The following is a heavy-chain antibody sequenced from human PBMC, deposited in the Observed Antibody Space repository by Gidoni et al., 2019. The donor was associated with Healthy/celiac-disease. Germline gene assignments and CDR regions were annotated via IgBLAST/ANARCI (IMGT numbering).Heavy chain of an antibody. J-gene: IGHJ4*02. CDR2: RRYDGSNK. V-gene: IGHV3-30*02. CDR3: AKDHTYSSSSRGALDY. Sequence: VVHPGGSLRLPYAASGFTVSSYGMHWVRQAPGKGLAWVAFRRYDGSNKYYADSVKGRFTISRDNSKNTLYLQMNSLRAEDTAVYYCAKDHTYSSSSRGALDYWGQGTLVTVSS. CDR1: GFTVSSYG. D-gene: IGHD6-6*01.